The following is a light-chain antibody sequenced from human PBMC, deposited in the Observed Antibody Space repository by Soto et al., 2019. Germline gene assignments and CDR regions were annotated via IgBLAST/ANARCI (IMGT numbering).Light chain of an antibody. CDR1: QSVSSSY. V-gene: IGKV3-20*01. CDR2: GAS. CDR3: QQDGSSPIT. J-gene: IGKJ5*01. Sequence: EMVLPLSPGPLSLSPGERSTLSCMASQSVSSSYLAWYQQKPGQAPRLLIYGASSRATGIPDRFSGSGSGTDFTLTISRLEPEDFAVYYCQQDGSSPITFGQGTRLEI.